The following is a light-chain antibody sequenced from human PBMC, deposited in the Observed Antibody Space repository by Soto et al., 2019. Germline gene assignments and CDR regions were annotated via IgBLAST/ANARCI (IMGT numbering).Light chain of an antibody. CDR1: QCVSSN. V-gene: IGKV3-15*01. CDR2: GAS. CDR3: QQYNNWPRT. Sequence: EIVMTQSPATLSVSPGERATLSCRASQCVSSNLAWYQQKPCQAPRLLIYGASTRATGIPARFSGSGSGTEFTLTISSLQSEDFAVYYCQQYNNWPRTFGQGTKVEIK. J-gene: IGKJ1*01.